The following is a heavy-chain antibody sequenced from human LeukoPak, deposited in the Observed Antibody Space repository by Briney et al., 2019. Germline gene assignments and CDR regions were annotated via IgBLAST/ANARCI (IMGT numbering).Heavy chain of an antibody. J-gene: IGHJ4*02. D-gene: IGHD7-27*01. Sequence: GGSLRLSCAASGFTFINYGMHWVRQAPGKGLEWVAIMSYDGANKFYAESVKGRFTISRDNSKNTLYLQMNSLRPEDTAVYFCAKMPPYFATGELFDYGAEGPLVTVSS. CDR2: MSYDGANK. CDR3: AKMPPYFATGELFDY. V-gene: IGHV3-30*18. CDR1: GFTFINYG.